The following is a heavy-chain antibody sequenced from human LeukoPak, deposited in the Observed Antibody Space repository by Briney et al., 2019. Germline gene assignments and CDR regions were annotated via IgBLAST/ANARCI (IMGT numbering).Heavy chain of an antibody. V-gene: IGHV3-74*01. D-gene: IGHD3-22*01. CDR2: IDNDGSRT. J-gene: IGHJ4*02. Sequence: GGSLRLSCAASGFTFSSYWMHWVRQAPGKGLVWVARIDNDGSRTYYADSVKGRFTISRDNAKNTLYLQMNSLRVEDTAVYYCGAGYDTSGYYFPFDHGGQGTQVTVSS. CDR1: GFTFSSYW. CDR3: GAGYDTSGYYFPFDH.